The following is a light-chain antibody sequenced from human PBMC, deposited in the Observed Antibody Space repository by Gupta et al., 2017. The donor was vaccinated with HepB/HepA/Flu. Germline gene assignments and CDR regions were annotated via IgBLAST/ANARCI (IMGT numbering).Light chain of an antibody. CDR3: QQYYSYPKS. Sequence: IRTSQTPSSFSASTGDRVTITCRASQGISSYLAWYQQKPGKAPKLLIYAASTLQIGVPSRFSGSGSGTDFTLTISCLQSEDFATYYCQQYYSYPKSFGQGTRLEIK. J-gene: IGKJ5*01. V-gene: IGKV1-8*01. CDR1: QGISSY. CDR2: AAS.